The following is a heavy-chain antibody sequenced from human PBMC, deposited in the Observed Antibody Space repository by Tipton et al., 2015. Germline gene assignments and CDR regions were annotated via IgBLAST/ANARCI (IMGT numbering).Heavy chain of an antibody. Sequence: TLSLTCTVSSDSINKYYWSWIRQPPGKELEWIGYIQFSGATNYNPSLESRVSISVDTSKTQFSPKLRSVTAADTAVYYCAREAYSSSGLIFDYWGQGTLVTVSS. CDR3: AREAYSSSGLIFDY. CDR1: SDSINKYY. D-gene: IGHD6-6*01. J-gene: IGHJ4*02. V-gene: IGHV4-59*01. CDR2: IQFSGAT.